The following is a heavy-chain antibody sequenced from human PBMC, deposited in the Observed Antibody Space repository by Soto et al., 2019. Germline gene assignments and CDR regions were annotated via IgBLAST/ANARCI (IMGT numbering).Heavy chain of an antibody. V-gene: IGHV4-31*03. D-gene: IGHD6-19*01. CDR1: GGSISSGRYY. J-gene: IGHJ4*02. CDR3: ARDAIAVTGRLFDY. CDR2: IYDSGST. Sequence: QVQLQESGPGLVKPSQTLSLTCTVSGGSISSGRYYWSWIRQHPGKGLQWIGYIYDSGSTYYNPYLKSRVTMSVDTSNNHSSLRLSSVTAADTAVYYCARDAIAVTGRLFDYWGQGTLVTVSS.